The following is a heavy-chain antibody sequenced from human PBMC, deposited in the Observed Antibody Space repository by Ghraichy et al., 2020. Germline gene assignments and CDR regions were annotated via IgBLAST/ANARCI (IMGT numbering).Heavy chain of an antibody. V-gene: IGHV4-34*01. CDR1: GGSFSGYY. D-gene: IGHD6-13*01. CDR2: INHSGST. CDR3: ARGRRIAAAGRDYYMDV. Sequence: SETLSLTCAVYGGSFSGYYWSWIRQPPGKGLEWIGEINHSGSTNYNPSLKSRVTISVDTSKNQFSLKLSSVTAADTAVYYCARGRRIAAAGRDYYMDVWGKGTTVTVSS. J-gene: IGHJ6*03.